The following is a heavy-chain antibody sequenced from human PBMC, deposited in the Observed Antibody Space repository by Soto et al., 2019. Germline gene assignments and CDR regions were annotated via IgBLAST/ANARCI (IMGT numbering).Heavy chain of an antibody. V-gene: IGHV3-23*01. CDR3: AKDQTXYYYXSXGXADAFDI. J-gene: IGHJ3*02. Sequence: EVQLLESGGGLVQPGGSLRLSCAASGFTFSSYAMSWVRQAPGKGLEWVSAISGSGGSTYYADSVKGRFTISRDNSKNTLYLQMNSLRAEDTAVYYCAKDQTXYYYXSXGXADAFDIWGQGTMVTVSS. CDR2: ISGSGGST. D-gene: IGHD3-22*01. CDR1: GFTFSSYA.